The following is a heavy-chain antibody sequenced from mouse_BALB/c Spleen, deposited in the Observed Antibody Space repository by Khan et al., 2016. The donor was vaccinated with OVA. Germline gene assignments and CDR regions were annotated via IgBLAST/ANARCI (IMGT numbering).Heavy chain of an antibody. CDR3: TRSYDSYYCDY. Sequence: VQLQQSGTVLARPGASVKMSCKASGYSFTSYWIHWVKQRPGQGLEWIGAIYPGISDTRYNQKFQGKAKLTAVTSASTAYMELSSLTNEDSAVYYCTRSYDSYYCDYWGQGTTLTVSS. CDR1: GYSFTSYW. D-gene: IGHD2-4*01. CDR2: IYPGISDT. J-gene: IGHJ2*01. V-gene: IGHV1-5*01.